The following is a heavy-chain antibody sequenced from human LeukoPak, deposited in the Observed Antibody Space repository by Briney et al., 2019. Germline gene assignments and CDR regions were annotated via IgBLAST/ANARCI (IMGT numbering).Heavy chain of an antibody. D-gene: IGHD2-8*01. CDR3: ALGTINKDYYFGMDV. V-gene: IGHV3-11*01. CDR2: ISNSGSTV. Sequence: SGGSLRLSCAASGFTFRDYYMTWLRQAPGKGLEWLSYISNSGSTVFYADSIKGRFTVSRDNAKRSLYLQIESLRDDDTAVYHCALGTINKDYYFGMDVWGQGTTVTFSS. J-gene: IGHJ6*02. CDR1: GFTFRDYY.